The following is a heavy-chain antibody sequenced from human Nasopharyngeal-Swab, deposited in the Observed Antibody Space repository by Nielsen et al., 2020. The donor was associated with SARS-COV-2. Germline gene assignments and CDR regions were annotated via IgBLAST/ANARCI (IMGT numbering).Heavy chain of an antibody. CDR1: GFTFSSYG. CDR3: ARANSSSWSFDY. Sequence: GESLKIYCAASGFTFSSYGMHWVRQAPGKGLEWVAVISYDGSNKYYADSVKGRFTISRDNSKNTLYLQMNSLRAEDTAVYYCARANSSSWSFDYWGQGTLVTVSS. CDR2: ISYDGSNK. V-gene: IGHV3-30*03. J-gene: IGHJ4*02. D-gene: IGHD6-13*01.